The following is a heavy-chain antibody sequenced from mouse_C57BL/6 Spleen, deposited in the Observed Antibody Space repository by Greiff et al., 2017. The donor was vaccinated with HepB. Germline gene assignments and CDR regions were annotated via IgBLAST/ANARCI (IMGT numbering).Heavy chain of an antibody. Sequence: VQLQQPGAELVMPGASVKLSCKASGYTFTSYWMHWVKQRPGQGLEWIGEIDPSDSYTNYNQKFKGKSTLTVDKSSSTAYMQLSSLTSEDSAVYYCARSEHYGKGYWGQGTTLTVSS. CDR3: ARSEHYGKGY. CDR1: GYTFTSYW. D-gene: IGHD1-1*01. V-gene: IGHV1-69*01. J-gene: IGHJ2*01. CDR2: IDPSDSYT.